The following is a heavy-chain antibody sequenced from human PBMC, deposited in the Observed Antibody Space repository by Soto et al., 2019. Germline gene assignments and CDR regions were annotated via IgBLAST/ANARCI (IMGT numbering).Heavy chain of an antibody. CDR2: INPSGGST. Sequence: QIQLVQSGAEVKKPGASVKVSCKASGYTVTSYYMHWVRQAPGQGLEWMGIINPSGGSTTYAQTFQGRLTMTRDTSTSTVYMELSSLRSEDTAMYYCARTPGYTDRNYFDYWGQGTLVTVSS. CDR3: ARTPGYTDRNYFDY. CDR1: GYTVTSYY. J-gene: IGHJ4*02. D-gene: IGHD2-2*02. V-gene: IGHV1-46*01.